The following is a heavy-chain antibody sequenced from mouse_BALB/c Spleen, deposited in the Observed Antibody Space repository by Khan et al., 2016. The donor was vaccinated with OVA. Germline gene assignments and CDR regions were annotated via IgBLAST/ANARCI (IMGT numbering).Heavy chain of an antibody. CDR3: ARVYYRYDEGYWYVDV. CDR2: INSNGGTS. V-gene: IGHV5-6-3*01. Sequence: EVQLQESGGGLVQPGGSLKLSCAASGFTFSGYGMSWVRQSPDKRLELVATINSNGGTSYYPDRVKGGFTISRDNAKNTLHLQMSSLKSEDTATYYCARVYYRYDEGYWYVDVWGAGTTVTVSS. D-gene: IGHD2-14*01. J-gene: IGHJ1*01. CDR1: GFTFSGYG.